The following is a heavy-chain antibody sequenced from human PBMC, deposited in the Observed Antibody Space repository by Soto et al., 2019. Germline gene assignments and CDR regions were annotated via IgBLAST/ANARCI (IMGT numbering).Heavy chain of an antibody. Sequence: SETLSLTCTVSGGSISSGGYYWSWIRQHPGKGLEWIGYIYYSGSTYYNPSLKSRVTISVDTSKNQFSLKLSSVTTAETAVYYCARVEREYYYDSSGYYYKYFEYWGQGTLVT. CDR3: ARVEREYYYDSSGYYYKYFEY. CDR1: GGSISSGGYY. D-gene: IGHD3-22*01. V-gene: IGHV4-31*03. J-gene: IGHJ4*02. CDR2: IYYSGST.